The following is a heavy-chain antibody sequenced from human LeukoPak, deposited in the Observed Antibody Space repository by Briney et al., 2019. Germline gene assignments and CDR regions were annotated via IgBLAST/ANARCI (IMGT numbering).Heavy chain of an antibody. Sequence: PGGSLRLSCAASGFSFSTYSINWVRQAPGKGLEWVSYISSGSGTISYADSVKGRFTISRDNAKNSLYLQMNSLRAEDTAIYYCARDYDGSGYAGVGWGQGTLVTVSS. CDR1: GFSFSTYS. CDR3: ARDYDGSGYAGVG. CDR2: ISSGSGTI. D-gene: IGHD3-22*01. V-gene: IGHV3-48*04. J-gene: IGHJ4*02.